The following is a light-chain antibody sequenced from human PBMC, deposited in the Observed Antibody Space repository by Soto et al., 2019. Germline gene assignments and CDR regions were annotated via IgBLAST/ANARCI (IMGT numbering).Light chain of an antibody. V-gene: IGKV4-1*01. Sequence: DIVMTQSPDSLAVSLGERATINCKSSQSVLYSSNNKNYLAWYQQKPGQPPKLLIYWASTRESGVPDRFSGSGSGTECTLTISSLQAEDVAVSFCQQYYCTLTCGGGTKVEIK. CDR3: QQYYCTLT. CDR1: QSVLYSSNNKNY. J-gene: IGKJ4*02. CDR2: WAS.